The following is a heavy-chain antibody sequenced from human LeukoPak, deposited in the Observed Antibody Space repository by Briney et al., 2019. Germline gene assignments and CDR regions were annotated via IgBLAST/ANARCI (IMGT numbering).Heavy chain of an antibody. D-gene: IGHD2-2*01. Sequence: KSSETLSLTCTVSGGSISSSSYYWGWIRQPPGKGLEWIGSIYYSGSTYYHPSLKSRVTISVDTSKNQFSLKLSSVTAADTAVYYCARLNLEVVPAAMLNWFDHWGQGTLVTVSS. CDR1: GGSISSSSYY. CDR3: ARLNLEVVPAAMLNWFDH. V-gene: IGHV4-39*07. J-gene: IGHJ5*02. CDR2: IYYSGST.